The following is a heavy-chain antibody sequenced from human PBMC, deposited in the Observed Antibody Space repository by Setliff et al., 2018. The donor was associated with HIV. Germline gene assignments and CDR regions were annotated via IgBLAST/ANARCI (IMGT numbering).Heavy chain of an antibody. CDR1: GGSISSHY. D-gene: IGHD2-15*01. CDR2: IYYSGST. CDR3: ARATATWLVDN. V-gene: IGHV4-59*11. J-gene: IGHJ4*02. Sequence: SETLSLTCTVSGGSISSHYWSWIRQPPGKGLEWIGTIYYSGSTNYNPSLKSRVTISVDTSKNQFSLKLRSVTAADTAVYYCARATATWLVDNWGQGTLVTVSS.